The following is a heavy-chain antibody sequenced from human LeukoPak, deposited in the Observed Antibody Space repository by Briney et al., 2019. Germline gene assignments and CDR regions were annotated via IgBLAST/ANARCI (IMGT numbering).Heavy chain of an antibody. Sequence: SETLSLTCAVYGGSFSGYYWSWIRQPPGQGLEWIGEINHSGSTNYNPSLKRRVTISVDTSKNQFSLKLSSVTAADTAVYYCASPSIAARPGPFDPWGQGTLVTVSS. CDR3: ASPSIAARPGPFDP. CDR2: INHSGST. J-gene: IGHJ5*02. V-gene: IGHV4-34*01. CDR1: GGSFSGYY. D-gene: IGHD6-6*01.